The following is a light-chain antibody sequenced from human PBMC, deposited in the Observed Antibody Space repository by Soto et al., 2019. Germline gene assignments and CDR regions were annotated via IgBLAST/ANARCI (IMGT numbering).Light chain of an antibody. CDR1: QGISSC. CDR2: AAS. CDR3: QQSNSFPWT. J-gene: IGKJ3*01. V-gene: IGKV1D-12*01. Sequence: DIQMTQSPSSVSASVGDRVTITCRASQGISSCLAWYQQKPGQAPKLLIYAASVLQSGVPSRFSGSGSGTDFTLTISSLQPEDVATYYCQQSNSFPWTFGPGTKVDIK.